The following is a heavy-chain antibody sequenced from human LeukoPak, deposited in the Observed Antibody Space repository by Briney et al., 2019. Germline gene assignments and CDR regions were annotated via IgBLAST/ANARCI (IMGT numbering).Heavy chain of an antibody. CDR1: GYTFTGYY. CDR3: ARVNFGVVHWFDP. V-gene: IGHV1-2*02. Sequence: ASVKVSCKASGYTFTGYYMHWVRQAPGQGLEWMGWINPNGGGTNYAQKFQGKVTMTRDTSISTAYMELSKLRSDDTAVYYCARVNFGVVHWFDPWGQGTLVTVSS. J-gene: IGHJ5*02. D-gene: IGHD3-3*01. CDR2: INPNGGGT.